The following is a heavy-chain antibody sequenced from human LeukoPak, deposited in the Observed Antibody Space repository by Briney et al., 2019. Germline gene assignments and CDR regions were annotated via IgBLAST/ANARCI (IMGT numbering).Heavy chain of an antibody. V-gene: IGHV3-7*01. CDR3: ARANYGGNSAVDY. CDR1: RFTFSSYW. Sequence: GGSLRLSCAASRFTFSSYWMSWVRQVPGKGLEWVANIKQDGSEKYYVDSVKGRFTISRDNAKNSLYLQMNSLRAEDTAVYYCARANYGGNSAVDYWGQGTLVTVSS. D-gene: IGHD4-23*01. J-gene: IGHJ4*02. CDR2: IKQDGSEK.